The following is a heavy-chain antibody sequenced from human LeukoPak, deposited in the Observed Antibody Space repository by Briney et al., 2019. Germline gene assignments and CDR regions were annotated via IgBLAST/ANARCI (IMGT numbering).Heavy chain of an antibody. V-gene: IGHV5-51*01. CDR2: IYPGDSDT. Sequence: GESLKISCKGSGYSFTSYWIGWVRQMPGKGLEWMGIIYPGDSDTRYSPSFQGQVTISADKSISTAYLQWSSLKASDTAMYYCARTSSGSGSYFQRAFDYWGQGTVVTVSS. D-gene: IGHD1-26*01. J-gene: IGHJ4*02. CDR3: ARTSSGSGSYFQRAFDY. CDR1: GYSFTSYW.